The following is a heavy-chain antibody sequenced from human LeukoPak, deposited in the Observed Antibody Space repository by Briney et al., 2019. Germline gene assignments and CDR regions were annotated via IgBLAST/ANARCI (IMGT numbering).Heavy chain of an antibody. V-gene: IGHV3-21*01. D-gene: IGHD2-8*02. CDR3: ARMHCTGSGGCSIRMGASHI. CDR1: GFTFSTYD. Sequence: PGGSLRLSCAASGFTFSTYDMNWVRQAPGKGLEWVSSISTTSRYIYYADSVRGRFTISRDNARNSLYLQMNSLRAEDTALYYCARMHCTGSGGCSIRMGASHIWGQGTMVTVSS. CDR2: ISTTSRYI. J-gene: IGHJ3*02.